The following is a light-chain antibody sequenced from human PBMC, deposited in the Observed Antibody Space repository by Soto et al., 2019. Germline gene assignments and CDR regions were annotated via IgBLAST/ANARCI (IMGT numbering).Light chain of an antibody. CDR3: QQFNSYPIT. CDR2: DAS. CDR1: QGISSA. V-gene: IGKV1-13*02. J-gene: IGKJ5*01. Sequence: AIQLTQSPSSLSASVGDRVTITCRASQGISSALAWYQQKPGKAPKLLIYDASSLESGVPSRFSGSGSGTDFALTISSLQPEDFATYYCQQFNSYPITFGQGTRLEIK.